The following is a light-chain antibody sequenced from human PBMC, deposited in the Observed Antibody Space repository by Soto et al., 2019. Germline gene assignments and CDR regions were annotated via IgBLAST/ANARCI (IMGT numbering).Light chain of an antibody. V-gene: IGKV1-5*01. J-gene: IGKJ1*01. CDR2: DAS. CDR3: QHYNSYSST. CDR1: QTISNW. Sequence: DIQMTQSPSTLSASVGDRVTITCRASQTISNWLAWYQQKPGKAPKLLIYDASILESGVPSRFSGSGSGTEFTPTISSLQPDDCAAYYCQHYNSYSSTFGHGTKVDIK.